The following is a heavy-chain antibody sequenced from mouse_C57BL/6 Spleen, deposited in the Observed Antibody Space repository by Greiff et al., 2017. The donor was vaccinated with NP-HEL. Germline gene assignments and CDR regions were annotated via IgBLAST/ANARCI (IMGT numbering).Heavy chain of an antibody. CDR2: IDPSDSYT. V-gene: IGHV1-69*01. J-gene: IGHJ1*03. CDR3: ARESNYRWYFDV. Sequence: QVQLQQPGAELVMPGASVKLSCKASGYTFTSYWMHWVKQRPGQGLEWIGEIDPSDSYTNYHQKFKGKSTLTVDKSSSTAYMQLSSLTSEDSAVDYCARESNYRWYFDVWGTGTTVTVSS. CDR1: GYTFTSYW. D-gene: IGHD2-5*01.